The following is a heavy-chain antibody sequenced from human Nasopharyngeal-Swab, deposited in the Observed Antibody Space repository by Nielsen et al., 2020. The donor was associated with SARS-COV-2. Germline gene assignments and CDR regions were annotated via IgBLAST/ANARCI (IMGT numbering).Heavy chain of an antibody. J-gene: IGHJ5*02. CDR2: IYYSGST. CDR3: ASPSGYSSSWYRADWFDP. V-gene: IGHV4-39*01. Sequence: WIRQPPGKGLEWIGSIYYSGSTYYNPSLKSRVTISVDTSKNQFSLKLSSVTAADTAVYYCASPSGYSSSWYRADWFDPWGQGTLVT. D-gene: IGHD6-13*01.